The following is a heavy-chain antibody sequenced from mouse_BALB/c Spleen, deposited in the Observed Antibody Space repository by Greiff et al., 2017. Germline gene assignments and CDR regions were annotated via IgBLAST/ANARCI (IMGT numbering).Heavy chain of an antibody. CDR1: GFTFSSYT. D-gene: IGHD2-1*01. CDR2: ISNGGGST. J-gene: IGHJ4*01. V-gene: IGHV5-12-2*01. CDR3: ARHGDGNYVSAMDY. Sequence: EVQLQESGGGLVQPGGSLKLSCAASGFTFSSYTMSWVRQTPEKRLEWVAYISNGGGSTYYPDTVKGRFTISRDHAKNTLYLQMSSLKSEDTAMYYCARHGDGNYVSAMDYWGQGTSVTVSS.